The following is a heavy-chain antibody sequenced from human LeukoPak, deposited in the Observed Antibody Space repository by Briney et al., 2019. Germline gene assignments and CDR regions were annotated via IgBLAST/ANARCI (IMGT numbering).Heavy chain of an antibody. D-gene: IGHD6-13*01. V-gene: IGHV3-48*03. CDR2: ISESGSTI. CDR3: ARDSHSIAAEIDY. Sequence: GGSLRLSCAASGFTFSSYEMNWVRQAPGKGLEWVSYISESGSTIFYADSVKGRFTISRDNAKNSLFLQMNSLRAEDTAVYYCARDSHSIAAEIDYWGQGTLVTVSS. CDR1: GFTFSSYE. J-gene: IGHJ4*02.